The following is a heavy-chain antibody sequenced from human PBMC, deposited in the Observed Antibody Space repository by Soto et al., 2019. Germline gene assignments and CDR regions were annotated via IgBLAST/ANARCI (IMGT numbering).Heavy chain of an antibody. CDR3: ARAGFSYGHLLF. V-gene: IGHV4-30-4*01. Sequence: PSECLSLTCNVSGGPIKIGDYDWNWIRQPPGKGLEWIGYVFYSGATNYSPSLKSRAAISMETSKNQFSLSLTSVTAADTAVYYCARAGFSYGHLLFWGQGIRVTVSS. J-gene: IGHJ4*02. CDR1: GGPIKIGDYD. D-gene: IGHD1-1*01. CDR2: VFYSGAT.